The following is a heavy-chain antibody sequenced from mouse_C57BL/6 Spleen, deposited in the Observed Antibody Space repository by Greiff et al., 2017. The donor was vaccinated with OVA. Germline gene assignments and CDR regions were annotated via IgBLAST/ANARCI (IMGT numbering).Heavy chain of an antibody. CDR2: IYPGSGNT. Sequence: QVQLQQSGAELVRPGASVKLSCKASGYTFTDYYINWVKQRPGQGLEWIARIYPGSGNTYYNEKFKGKATMTAEKSSSTDYMQLSSLTSEDSAVYFCAKGTTVVAHYYAMDYWGQGTSVTVSS. CDR3: AKGTTVVAHYYAMDY. CDR1: GYTFTDYY. V-gene: IGHV1-76*01. J-gene: IGHJ4*01. D-gene: IGHD1-1*01.